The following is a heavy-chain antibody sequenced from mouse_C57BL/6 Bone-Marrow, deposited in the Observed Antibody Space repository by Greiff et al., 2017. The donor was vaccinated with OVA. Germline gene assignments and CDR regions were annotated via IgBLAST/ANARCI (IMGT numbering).Heavy chain of an antibody. CDR2: ISYSGST. J-gene: IGHJ2*01. V-gene: IGHV3-2*02. CDR1: VYSITIDYA. CDR3: ARSGYGYYYFDY. Sequence: PFLFKPSHSLSLTFTFTVYSITIDYAWNWIRQFPGNKLEWMGYISYSGSTSYNPSLKSRISITRDTSKNQFFLQLNSVTTEDTATYYCARSGYGYYYFDYWGQGTTLTVSS. D-gene: IGHD2-2*01.